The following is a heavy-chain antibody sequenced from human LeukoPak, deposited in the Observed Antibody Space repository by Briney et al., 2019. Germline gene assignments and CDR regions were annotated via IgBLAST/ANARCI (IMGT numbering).Heavy chain of an antibody. CDR1: GYTFTSYG. CDR2: ISAYNGNT. V-gene: IGHV1-18*01. CDR3: ARKVYSNYGSYYYYYGMDV. Sequence: ASVKVSCKASGYTFTSYGISWVRQAPGQGLEWMGWISAYNGNTNYAQKLQGRVTMTTDTSTSTAYMELRSLRSDDTAVYYCARKVYSNYGSYYYYYGMDVWGQGTTVTVSS. D-gene: IGHD4-11*01. J-gene: IGHJ6*02.